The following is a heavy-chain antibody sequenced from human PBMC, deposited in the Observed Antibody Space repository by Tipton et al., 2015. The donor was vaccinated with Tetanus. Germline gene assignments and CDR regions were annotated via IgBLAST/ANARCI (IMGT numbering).Heavy chain of an antibody. CDR3: ARDFRERSGTYYSYYYTMDV. Sequence: TLSLTCTVSGGSLNTFYWNWIRQPAGKGLEWIGRVYSSGSTNYNPPPKSRVTMSIDASKNQFSLELTSVTAADTAVYYCARDFRERSGTYYSYYYTMDVWGQGTTVTVSS. CDR2: VYSSGST. CDR1: GGSLNTFY. D-gene: IGHD1-26*01. J-gene: IGHJ6*02. V-gene: IGHV4-4*07.